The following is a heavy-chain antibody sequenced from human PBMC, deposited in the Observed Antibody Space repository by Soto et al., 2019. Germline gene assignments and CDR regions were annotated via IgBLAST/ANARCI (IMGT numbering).Heavy chain of an antibody. CDR3: ARGCSGGSCYKGFDY. J-gene: IGHJ4*02. CDR2: IYHSGST. CDR1: SGSISSSNW. D-gene: IGHD2-15*01. V-gene: IGHV4-4*02. Sequence: PSETLSLTCAVSSGSISSSNWWSWVRQPPGKGLKWIGEIYHSGSTNYNPSLKSRVTISVDKSKNQFSLKLSSVTAADTAVYFFARGCSGGSCYKGFDYRGQGTLVTVSS.